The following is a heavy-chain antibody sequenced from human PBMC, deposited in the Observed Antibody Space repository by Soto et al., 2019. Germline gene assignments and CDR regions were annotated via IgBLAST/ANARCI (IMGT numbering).Heavy chain of an antibody. Sequence: GSLRLSCAASGFTFSSYWMHWVRQAPGKGLVWVSRINSDGSSTSYADSVKGRFTISRDNAKNTLYLQMNSLRAEDTAVYYCARDERGYSGYDLDYWGQGTLVTVYS. CDR1: GFTFSSYW. CDR3: ARDERGYSGYDLDY. V-gene: IGHV3-74*01. CDR2: INSDGSST. J-gene: IGHJ4*02. D-gene: IGHD5-12*01.